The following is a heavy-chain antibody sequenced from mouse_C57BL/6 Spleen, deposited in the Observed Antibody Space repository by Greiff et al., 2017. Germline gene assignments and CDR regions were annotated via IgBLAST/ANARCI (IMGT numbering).Heavy chain of an antibody. CDR2: INPSNGGT. CDR1: GYTFTSYW. Sequence: QVQLQQPGTELVKPGASVKLSCKASGYTFTSYWMHWVKQRPGQGLEWIGNINPSNGGTNYNEKFKSKATLTVDKSSSTAYMQLSSLTSEDSAVDYCASPAYYSNYVSWFAYWGQGTLVTVSA. D-gene: IGHD2-5*01. CDR3: ASPAYYSNYVSWFAY. J-gene: IGHJ3*01. V-gene: IGHV1-53*01.